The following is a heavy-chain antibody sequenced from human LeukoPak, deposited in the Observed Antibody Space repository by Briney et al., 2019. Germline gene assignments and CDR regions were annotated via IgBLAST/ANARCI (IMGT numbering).Heavy chain of an antibody. D-gene: IGHD3-22*01. CDR3: ARPKSKYDSSGYYPLDY. Sequence: ASVKVSCKASGYTFTSNDINWVRQATGQGLEWMGWMNPNSGNTAYAQKFQGRVTMTRNTAISTAYMELSSLRSEDTAVYYCARPKSKYDSSGYYPLDYWDQGTLVTVSS. CDR1: GYTFTSND. V-gene: IGHV1-8*01. CDR2: MNPNSGNT. J-gene: IGHJ4*02.